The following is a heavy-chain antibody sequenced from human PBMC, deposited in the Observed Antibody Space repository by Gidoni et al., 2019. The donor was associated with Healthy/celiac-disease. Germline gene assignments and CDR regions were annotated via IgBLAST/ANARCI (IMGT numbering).Heavy chain of an antibody. Sequence: QVQLQQWGAGLLKPSETLSLTCAVYGGSFSGYYWSWIRQPPGKGLEWIGEINHSGSTNYNPSLKSRVTISVDTSKNQFSLKLSSVTAADTAVYYCARWGSSSSSYYFDYWGQGTLVTVSS. D-gene: IGHD6-13*01. J-gene: IGHJ4*02. V-gene: IGHV4-34*01. CDR3: ARWGSSSSSYYFDY. CDR1: GGSFSGYY. CDR2: INHSGST.